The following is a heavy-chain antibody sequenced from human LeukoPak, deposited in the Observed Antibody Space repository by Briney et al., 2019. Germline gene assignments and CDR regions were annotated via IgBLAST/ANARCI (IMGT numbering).Heavy chain of an antibody. J-gene: IGHJ4*02. CDR1: GGSISSGDYY. CDR2: IYYSGST. D-gene: IGHD2-2*02. CDR3: ARGPDRRAIDAPFDY. V-gene: IGHV4-30-4*08. Sequence: SETLSLTCTVSGGSISSGDYYWTWIRQPPGKGLEWIGYIYYSGSTYYNPSLQSQVTISVDTSKNHFSLKLSSVTAADTAVYYCARGPDRRAIDAPFDYWGQGTLVTVSS.